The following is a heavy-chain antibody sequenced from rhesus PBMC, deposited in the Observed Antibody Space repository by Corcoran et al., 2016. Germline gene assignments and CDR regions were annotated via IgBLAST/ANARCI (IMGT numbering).Heavy chain of an antibody. V-gene: IGHV4S14*01. CDR1: GYSISSGYY. D-gene: IGHD6-25*01. Sequence: QVQLQESGPGLVKPSETLSLTCAVSGYSISSGYYCNWIRQPPGKGLEWMGGINGGGGDNDLEPTLKGRVALSVDTSRNQFSLKLSSVTAPDTAVYCCARDRAAAGNGNFDYGGQGVLVTVSS. CDR3: ARDRAAAGNGNFDY. CDR2: INGGGGDN. J-gene: IGHJ4*01.